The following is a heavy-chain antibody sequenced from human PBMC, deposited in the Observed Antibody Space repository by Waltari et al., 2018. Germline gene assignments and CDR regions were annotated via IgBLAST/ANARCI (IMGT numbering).Heavy chain of an antibody. Sequence: QITLKESGPTLVKPTQTLTLTCTFSGFSLSTSGVGVGWIRQPPGKALEWLALIYWNDDKRYSPSLKSRLTITKDTSKNQVVLTMTNMDPVDTATYYCAHRPAGNWFDPWGQEPWSPSPQ. CDR3: AHRPAGNWFDP. D-gene: IGHD3-10*01. CDR1: GFSLSTSGVG. V-gene: IGHV2-5*01. CDR2: IYWNDDK. J-gene: IGHJ5*02.